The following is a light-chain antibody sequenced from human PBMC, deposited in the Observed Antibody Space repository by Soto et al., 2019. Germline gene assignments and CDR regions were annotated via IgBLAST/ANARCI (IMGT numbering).Light chain of an antibody. CDR1: QTLSSRH. CDR3: QQYGYSRK. V-gene: IGKV3-20*01. J-gene: IGKJ1*01. Sequence: VLTQSPGTLSLSPGERATLSCRASQTLSSRHLAWYQQKPGQAPRLLIYGSSSRATDIPDRFSGSGSGTDFTLTISTLGPEDFAIYYCQQYGYSRKFGQGTKV. CDR2: GSS.